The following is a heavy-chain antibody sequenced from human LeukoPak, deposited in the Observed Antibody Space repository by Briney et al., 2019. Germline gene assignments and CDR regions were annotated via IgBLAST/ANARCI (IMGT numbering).Heavy chain of an antibody. CDR2: IYPGDSDT. CDR3: ARLTGIVVVPAAMFGPPDY. D-gene: IGHD2-2*01. CDR1: GYSFTSYW. Sequence: GESLKISCKGSGYSFTSYWIGWVRQMPGKGLEWMGIIYPGDSDTRYSPSFQGQVTISADKSIGTAYLQWGSLKASDTAMYYCARLTGIVVVPAAMFGPPDYWGQGTLVTVSS. J-gene: IGHJ4*02. V-gene: IGHV5-51*01.